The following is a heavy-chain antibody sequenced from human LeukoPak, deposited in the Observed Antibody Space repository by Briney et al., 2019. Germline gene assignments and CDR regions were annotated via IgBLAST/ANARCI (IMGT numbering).Heavy chain of an antibody. CDR1: VGSISSNNYY. CDR3: ARRWSGYRPPDY. V-gene: IGHV4-39*01. D-gene: IGHD3-3*01. CDR2: IYYSGNT. J-gene: IGHJ4*02. Sequence: SETLSLTCTVSVGSISSNNYYWGWIRQPPGKGLEWIGSIYYSGNTYYNPSLKSRVTISVATSKNQFSLKRSSVTAAATALYYCARRWSGYRPPDYWGQGTLVTVSS.